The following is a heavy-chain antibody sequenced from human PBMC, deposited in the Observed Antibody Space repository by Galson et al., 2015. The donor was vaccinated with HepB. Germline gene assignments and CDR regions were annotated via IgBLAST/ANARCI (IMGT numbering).Heavy chain of an antibody. CDR3: ARDLVGYDSSGYYPVGYFDY. D-gene: IGHD3-22*01. V-gene: IGHV3-30-3*01. J-gene: IGHJ4*02. Sequence: SLRLSCAASGFTFSSYAMHWVRQAPGKGLEWVAVISYDGSNKYYADSVKGRFTISRDNSKNTLYLQMNSLRAEDTAVYYCARDLVGYDSSGYYPVGYFDYWGQGTLVTVSS. CDR1: GFTFSSYA. CDR2: ISYDGSNK.